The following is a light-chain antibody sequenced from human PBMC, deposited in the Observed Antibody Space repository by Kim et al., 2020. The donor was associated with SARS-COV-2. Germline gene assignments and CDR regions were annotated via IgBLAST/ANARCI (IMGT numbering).Light chain of an antibody. CDR1: SGSIASNY. CDR3: QSYDSSNWV. CDR2: EDN. Sequence: GKTVTISCTRSSGSIASNYVQWYQQRPGSSPSTVIYEDNQRPSGVPDRFSGSIDSSSNSASLTISGLKTEDEVDYYCQSYDSSNWVFGGGTKLTVL. V-gene: IGLV6-57*01. J-gene: IGLJ3*02.